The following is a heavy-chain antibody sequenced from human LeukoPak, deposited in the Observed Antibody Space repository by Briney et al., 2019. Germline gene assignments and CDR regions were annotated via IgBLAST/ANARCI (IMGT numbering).Heavy chain of an antibody. CDR2: ISAYNGNT. Sequence: ASVKVSCKASGYTFTSYGISWVRQAPGQGLEWMGWISAYNGNTNYAQKFQGRVTITADESTSTAYMELSSLRSEDTAVYYCARASVSLSTIFGVVINNWFDPWGQGTLVTVSS. V-gene: IGHV1-18*01. D-gene: IGHD3-3*01. CDR1: GYTFTSYG. CDR3: ARASVSLSTIFGVVINNWFDP. J-gene: IGHJ5*02.